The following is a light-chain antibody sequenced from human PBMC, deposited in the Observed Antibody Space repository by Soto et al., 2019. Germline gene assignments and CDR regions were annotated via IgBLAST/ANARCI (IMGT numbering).Light chain of an antibody. CDR2: AAS. J-gene: IGKJ1*01. CDR1: QDISNH. Sequence: DILITQSPYSLSAAVGDRVTIACQASQDISNHLNWYQQQPGKAPKLVIFAASSLQSGVPSRVSGRRAGQDFNLTISSLQPEDLATDYCQQSYSSPPTFGQGTKVDIK. V-gene: IGKV1-39*01. CDR3: QQSYSSPPT.